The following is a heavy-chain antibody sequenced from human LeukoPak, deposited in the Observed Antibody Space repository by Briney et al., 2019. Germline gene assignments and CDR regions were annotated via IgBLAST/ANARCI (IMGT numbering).Heavy chain of an antibody. CDR2: ISSSSRYT. D-gene: IGHD1-1*01. J-gene: IGHJ4*02. Sequence: GGSLRFSCAASGFTFSDYYMSWIRQAPGKGLEWVSYISSSSRYTSYADSVKGRFTISRDNAKNSLYLQMNSLRAEDTAVYYCARDWNGGDYFDYWGQGTLVTVSS. V-gene: IGHV3-11*05. CDR1: GFTFSDYY. CDR3: ARDWNGGDYFDY.